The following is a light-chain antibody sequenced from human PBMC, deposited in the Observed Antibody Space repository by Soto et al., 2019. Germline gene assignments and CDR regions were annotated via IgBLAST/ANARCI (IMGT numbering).Light chain of an antibody. J-gene: IGLJ1*01. CDR1: SSDVGAYNS. Sequence: QSVLTQPASVSGSPGRSITISCTGTSSDVGAYNSVSWYQQHPGKAPKLMIYDVTNRPSGVSDRFSGSQSGNTASLTISGLQAEDEADYYCSSYTKSNTLVFXAGTKVTVL. CDR3: SSYTKSNTLV. V-gene: IGLV2-14*01. CDR2: DVT.